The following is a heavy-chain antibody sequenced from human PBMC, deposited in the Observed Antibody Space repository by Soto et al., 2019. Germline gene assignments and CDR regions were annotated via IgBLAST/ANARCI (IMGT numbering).Heavy chain of an antibody. J-gene: IGHJ5*02. V-gene: IGHV3-33*01. CDR1: GFNFRSYG. CDR2: IWYDGTNK. D-gene: IGHD6-6*01. CDR3: ARDPSAGYSSSTTNWFDP. Sequence: QVQLVESGGGVVQPGRSLRLSCAASGFNFRSYGMHWVRQAPGKGLEWVAVIWYDGTNKYYADSVKGRFTISRDNSKNTLYLQMNSLRADDTAVYYCARDPSAGYSSSTTNWFDPWGQGTLVTVSS.